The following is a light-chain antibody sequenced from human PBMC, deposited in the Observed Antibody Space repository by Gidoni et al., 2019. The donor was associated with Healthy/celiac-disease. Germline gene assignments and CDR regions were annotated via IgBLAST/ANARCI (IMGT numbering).Light chain of an antibody. J-gene: IGKJ4*01. V-gene: IGKV1-39*01. Sequence: DIQMTQSPSSLSASVGDRVTITCRASQSSVSYLNWYQQKPGKAPKLLIYAASSLQSGVPSMFSGSGSGTDFTLTISSLQPEDFATYYCQQSYSTPLTFGGGTKVEIK. CDR2: AAS. CDR3: QQSYSTPLT. CDR1: QSSVSY.